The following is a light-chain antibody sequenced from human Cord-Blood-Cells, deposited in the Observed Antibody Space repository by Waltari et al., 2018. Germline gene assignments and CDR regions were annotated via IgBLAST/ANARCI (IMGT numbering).Light chain of an antibody. V-gene: IGKV1-27*01. CDR2: AAS. CDR3: QKYISAPFN. J-gene: IGKJ3*01. Sequence: DIQMTQSPSSLSASVGDRVTITCRASQGISNYLAWYQQKPGKAPKLLIYAASTLQSGVPSLISGRASGTDFTHNICSLQPKDVVTFCGQKYISAPFNSSPATKVNIK. CDR1: QGISNY.